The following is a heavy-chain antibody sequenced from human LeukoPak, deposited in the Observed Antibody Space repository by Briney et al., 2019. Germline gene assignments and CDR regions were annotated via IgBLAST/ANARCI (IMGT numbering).Heavy chain of an antibody. CDR3: ARDTSGPNPTLYSSSYMDV. CDR1: GFTFSTFC. D-gene: IGHD3-3*01. V-gene: IGHV3-7*01. J-gene: IGHJ6*03. CDR2: IKEDESEK. Sequence: GGSLRLSCAASGFTFSTFCMNWVRQAPGKGLEWVANIKEDESEKYYVDSVKGRFTISRDNAKNSLYLEMNSLRAEDTAVYYCARDTSGPNPTLYSSSYMDVWGKGTTVTVSS.